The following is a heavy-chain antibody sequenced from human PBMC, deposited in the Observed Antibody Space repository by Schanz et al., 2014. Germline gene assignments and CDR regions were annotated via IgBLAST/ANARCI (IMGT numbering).Heavy chain of an antibody. CDR1: GFTFNSYA. CDR3: ARDRGYCSGGSCLTFDY. Sequence: QVQLVESGGGVVQFGRSLRLSCVASGFTFNSYAMTWVRQAPGKGLEWVAVISYDGSNKYYADSVKGRFTISRDNSKNTLYLQMNTLRAEDTAVYYCARDRGYCSGGSCLTFDYWGQGTLVTVSS. V-gene: IGHV3-30*19. D-gene: IGHD2-15*01. CDR2: ISYDGSNK. J-gene: IGHJ4*02.